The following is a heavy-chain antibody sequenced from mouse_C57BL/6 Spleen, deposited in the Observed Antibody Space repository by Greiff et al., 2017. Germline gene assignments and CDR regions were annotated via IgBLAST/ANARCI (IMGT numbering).Heavy chain of an antibody. CDR2: ISYDGSN. CDR1: GYSITSGYY. D-gene: IGHD2-3*01. J-gene: IGHJ2*01. Sequence: EVKVEEPGPGLVKPSQSLSLTCSVTGYSITSGYYWNWIRQFPGNKLEWMGYISYDGSNNYNPSLKNRISITRDTSKNQFFLKLNSVTTEDTATYYCARDDGNYWGQGTTLTVSS. CDR3: ARDDGNY. V-gene: IGHV3-6*01.